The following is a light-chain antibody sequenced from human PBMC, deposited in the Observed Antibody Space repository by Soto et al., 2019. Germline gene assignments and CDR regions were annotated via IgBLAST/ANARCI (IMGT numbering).Light chain of an antibody. CDR1: QGISSY. CDR3: QQTYSTPLT. CDR2: AAS. J-gene: IGKJ4*01. V-gene: IGKV1-8*01. Sequence: AIRMTQSPSSLSASTGDRVTITCRASQGISSYLAWYQQKPGKAPKLLIYAASSLQSGVPSRFSGSGSGTDFTLTINILQPEDFATYYCQQTYSTPLTFGGGTKVDIK.